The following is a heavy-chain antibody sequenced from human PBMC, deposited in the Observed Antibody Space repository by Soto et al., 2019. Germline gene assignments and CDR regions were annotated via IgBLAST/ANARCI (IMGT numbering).Heavy chain of an antibody. V-gene: IGHV4-4*02. Sequence: QLQLQESGPGLVKPSGTLSLTCGVSGGSLSTPVWWSWVRLPPGKGLEWIGEVFHSGSANYNPSLQSRVTISLAKPTNQFSLRLSSVTAADTAVYYCARKAWTRLDYWGQGALVTVSS. J-gene: IGHJ4*02. D-gene: IGHD1-1*01. CDR2: VFHSGSA. CDR1: GGSLSTPVW. CDR3: ARKAWTRLDY.